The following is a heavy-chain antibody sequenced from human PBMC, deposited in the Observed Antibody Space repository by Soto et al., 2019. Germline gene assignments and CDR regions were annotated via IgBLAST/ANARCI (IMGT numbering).Heavy chain of an antibody. CDR1: GFTFSSYA. V-gene: IGHV3-23*01. J-gene: IGHJ4*02. CDR3: AKAAGSYYYPVDY. CDR2: ISVSGGST. Sequence: PGGSLRLSCAASGFTFSSYAMSWFRQAPGKGLEWVSSISVSGGSTYYADSVKGRFTISRDNSKSTLFLHMDSLRAEATAVYYCAKAAGSYYYPVDYWGQVPLVT. D-gene: IGHD3-10*01.